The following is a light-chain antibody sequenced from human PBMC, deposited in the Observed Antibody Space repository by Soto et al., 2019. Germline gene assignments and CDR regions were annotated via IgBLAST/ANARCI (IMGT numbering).Light chain of an antibody. CDR1: QTISSW. Sequence: DIQMTQSPSTLSGSVGDRVTVTCRASQTISSWLAWYQQKPGKAPKLLIYKASTLKSGVPSRFSGSGSGTEFTLTISSLQPDDFATYYCQQSYSTPQTFDQGTKVDI. J-gene: IGKJ1*01. CDR2: KAS. V-gene: IGKV1-5*03. CDR3: QQSYSTPQT.